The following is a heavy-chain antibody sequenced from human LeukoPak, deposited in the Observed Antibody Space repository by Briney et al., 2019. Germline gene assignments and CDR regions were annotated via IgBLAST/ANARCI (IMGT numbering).Heavy chain of an antibody. V-gene: IGHV3-66*01. D-gene: IGHD3-3*01. CDR2: IYSGGST. J-gene: IGHJ6*02. Sequence: GGSLRLSCAASGFTVSSNYMSLVRQAPGKGLEWVSVIYSGGSTYYADSVKGRFTISRDNSKNTLYLQMNSLRAEDTAVYYCARFFPYYGMDVWGQGTTVTVSS. CDR3: ARFFPYYGMDV. CDR1: GFTVSSNY.